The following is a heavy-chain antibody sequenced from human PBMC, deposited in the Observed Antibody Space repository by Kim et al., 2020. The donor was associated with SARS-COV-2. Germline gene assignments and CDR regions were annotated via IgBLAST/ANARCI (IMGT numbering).Heavy chain of an antibody. CDR1: GYTLTELS. CDR2: FDPEDGET. J-gene: IGHJ5*02. CDR3: ATAPPLGGPNWFDP. D-gene: IGHD3-16*01. V-gene: IGHV1-24*01. Sequence: ASVKVSCKVSGYTLTELSMHWVRQAPGKGLEWMGGFDPEDGETIYAQKFQGRVTMTEDTSTDTAYMELSSLRSEDTAVYYCATAPPLGGPNWFDPWGQGTLVTVSS.